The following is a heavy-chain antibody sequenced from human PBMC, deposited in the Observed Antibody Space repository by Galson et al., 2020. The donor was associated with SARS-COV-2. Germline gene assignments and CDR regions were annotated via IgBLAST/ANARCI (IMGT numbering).Heavy chain of an antibody. Sequence: SQTLPLTCTVSGDSISSGSYYWSWIRQPAGKELEWIGRIYTTGSTNYNPSLKSRVTISLDTSKNQFSLKLSSVTAADTAVYYCARAWRLLPLDYGGQGTLVIVSS. V-gene: IGHV4-61*02. CDR1: GDSISSGSYY. CDR2: IYTTGST. D-gene: IGHD2-21*01. CDR3: ARAWRLLPLDY. J-gene: IGHJ4*02.